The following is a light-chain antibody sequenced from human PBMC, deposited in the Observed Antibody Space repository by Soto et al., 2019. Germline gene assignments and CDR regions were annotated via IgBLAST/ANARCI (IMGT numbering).Light chain of an antibody. CDR1: QDVGKW. CDR2: GGS. CDR3: QQIYTIPLT. Sequence: DIQMTQSPSSVSASVGDRVTITCRASQDVGKWLAWYQQKPGKAPNLLIHGGSILQSGVPPRFSGGGGGTDFTLTISSLQPEDFASYYCQQIYTIPLTFGGVTKVDIK. V-gene: IGKV1-12*01. J-gene: IGKJ4*01.